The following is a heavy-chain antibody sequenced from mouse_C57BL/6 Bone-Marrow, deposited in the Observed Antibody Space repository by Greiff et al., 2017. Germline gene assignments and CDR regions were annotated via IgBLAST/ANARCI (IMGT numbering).Heavy chain of an antibody. D-gene: IGHD1-1*02. CDR2: IYPRSGNT. Sequence: VQLQQSGAELARPGASEKLSCKASGYTFTSYGISWVKQRTGQGLEWIGEIYPRSGNTYYNEKFKGKATLTADKSSSTAYMELRSLTSEDSAVYFCARCGPYYAMDYWGQGTSVTVSS. J-gene: IGHJ4*01. CDR1: GYTFTSYG. CDR3: ARCGPYYAMDY. V-gene: IGHV1-81*01.